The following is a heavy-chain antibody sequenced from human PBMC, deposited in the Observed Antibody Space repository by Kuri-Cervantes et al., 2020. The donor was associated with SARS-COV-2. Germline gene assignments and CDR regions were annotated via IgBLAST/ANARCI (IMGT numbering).Heavy chain of an antibody. CDR3: TTSPRYYYDSSGQSRSFDY. V-gene: IGHV3-15*01. CDR1: GFTFSNAW. J-gene: IGHJ4*02. Sequence: GESLKISCAASGFTFSNAWMSWVRQAPGKGLEWVGRIKSKTDGGTTDYAAPVKGRFTISRDDSTNTLYLQMNSLKTEDTAVYYCTTSPRYYYDSSGQSRSFDYWGQGTLVTVSS. CDR2: IKSKTDGGTT. D-gene: IGHD3-22*01.